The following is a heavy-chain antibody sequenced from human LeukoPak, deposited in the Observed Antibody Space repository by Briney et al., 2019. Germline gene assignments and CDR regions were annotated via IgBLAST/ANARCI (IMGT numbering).Heavy chain of an antibody. CDR3: ARDLFVRGVISSVYYYYGMDV. CDR1: GGSISSYY. J-gene: IGHJ6*02. V-gene: IGHV4-59*01. CDR2: IYYSGST. Sequence: SETLSLTCTVSGGSISSYYWSWIRQPPGKGLEWIGYIYYSGSTNYNPSLKSRVTISVDTSKNQFSLKLSSVTAADTAVYYCARDLFVRGVISSVYYYYGMDVWGQGTTVTVSS. D-gene: IGHD3-10*02.